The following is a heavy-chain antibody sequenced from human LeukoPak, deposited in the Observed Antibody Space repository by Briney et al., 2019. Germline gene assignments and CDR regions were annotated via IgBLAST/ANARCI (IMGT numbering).Heavy chain of an antibody. Sequence: PSETLYLTCTVSAGSISSYYWSWIRQPPGKGLEWIGYIYSSGSTNYNPSLKSRVTISVDTSKNQFSLKLSSVTAADTAVYYCARVDEGGYYYYGMGVWGQGTTVTVSS. CDR2: IYSSGST. CDR1: AGSISSYY. J-gene: IGHJ6*02. D-gene: IGHD3-16*01. V-gene: IGHV4-59*01. CDR3: ARVDEGGYYYYGMGV.